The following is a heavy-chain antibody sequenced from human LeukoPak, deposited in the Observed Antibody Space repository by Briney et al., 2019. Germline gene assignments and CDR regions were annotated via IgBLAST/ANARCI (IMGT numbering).Heavy chain of an antibody. CDR2: IYHSGST. CDR3: TGYTVTTIAPDY. J-gene: IGHJ4*02. CDR1: GYSISSGYY. Sequence: SETLSLTCTVSGYSISSGYYWGWIRQPPGKGLEWIGSIYHSGSTYYNPSLKSRVTISVDTSKNQFSLKLSSVTAADTAVYYCTGYTVTTIAPDYWGQGTLVTVSS. D-gene: IGHD4-17*01. V-gene: IGHV4-38-2*02.